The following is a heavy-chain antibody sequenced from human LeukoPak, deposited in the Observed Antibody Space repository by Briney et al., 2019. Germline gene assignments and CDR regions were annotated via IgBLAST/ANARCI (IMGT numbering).Heavy chain of an antibody. V-gene: IGHV3-7*01. Sequence: GGPLSLSCELSGLTFNIYWMSGARQAPGKGREGVANIMQDESKKFYVDSVKGRFTISRDNAKNSLYLQMNTLRADDAAVYYCARGGAAGSFDYWGQGTLVTVSS. CDR1: GLTFNIYW. CDR3: ARGGAAGSFDY. D-gene: IGHD6-25*01. CDR2: IMQDESKK. J-gene: IGHJ4*02.